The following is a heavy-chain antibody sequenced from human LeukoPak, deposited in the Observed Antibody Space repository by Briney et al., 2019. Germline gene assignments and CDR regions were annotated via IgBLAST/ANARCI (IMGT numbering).Heavy chain of an antibody. V-gene: IGHV1-69*05. CDR1: GGTFSSYA. CDR2: IIPIFGTA. J-gene: IGHJ3*02. Sequence: SVKVSCKASGGTFSSYAISWVRQAPGQGLEWMGRIIPIFGTANYAQKFQGRVTITTDESTSTAYMELSSLRSEDTAVYYCTSDVVPAAIVYAFDIWGQGTLVTVSS. D-gene: IGHD2-2*02. CDR3: TSDVVPAAIVYAFDI.